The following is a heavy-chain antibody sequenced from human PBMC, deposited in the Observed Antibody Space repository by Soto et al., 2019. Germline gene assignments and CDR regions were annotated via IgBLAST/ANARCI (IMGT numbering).Heavy chain of an antibody. CDR1: GYTFTSYA. CDR3: ASQYYDFWSGLESRFDY. J-gene: IGHJ4*02. V-gene: IGHV1-3*01. D-gene: IGHD3-3*01. Sequence: ASVKVSCKASGYTFTSYAMHWVRQAPGQGLEWMGWINAGNGNTKYSQKFQGRVTITRDTSASTAYMELSSLRSEDTAVYYCASQYYDFWSGLESRFDYWGQGTLVTVSS. CDR2: INAGNGNT.